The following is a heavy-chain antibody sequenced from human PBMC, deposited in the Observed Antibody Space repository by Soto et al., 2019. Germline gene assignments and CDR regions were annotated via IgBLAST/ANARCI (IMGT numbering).Heavy chain of an antibody. V-gene: IGHV3-23*01. CDR2: FTGSDSST. CDR1: GFTVSSYA. Sequence: EVQLLESGGGLVQPGGSLRLSCAASGFTVSSYAMRWVRQAPGKGLEWASTFTGSDSSTYYADSVKGRFTISRDKSKNTLYLQMNSLTAEDAAVYYCAKAVAEVHYCYGMDVWGQGTTVTVSS. D-gene: IGHD6-19*01. CDR3: AKAVAEVHYCYGMDV. J-gene: IGHJ6*02.